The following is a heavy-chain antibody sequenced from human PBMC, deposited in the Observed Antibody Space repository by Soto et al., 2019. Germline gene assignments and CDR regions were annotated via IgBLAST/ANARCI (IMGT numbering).Heavy chain of an antibody. J-gene: IGHJ4*02. CDR2: SNHVGNT. CDR1: GGSFSGYY. Sequence: QVQLQQWGAGLLKPSETLSLTCAVYGGSFSGYYWSWIRQPPGKGLEWIGESNHVGNTNYNPSLKSRVTMSVDPSTHQLPLRLSSVTAADTAVYYCARVLIAGVTTDWGQGTLVIVS. D-gene: IGHD5-18*01. CDR3: ARVLIAGVTTD. V-gene: IGHV4-34*01.